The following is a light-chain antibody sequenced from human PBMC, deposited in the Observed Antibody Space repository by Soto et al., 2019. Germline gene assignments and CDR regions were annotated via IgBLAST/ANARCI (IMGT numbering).Light chain of an antibody. Sequence: IVLTQSRFTLSLSKGERATLSCRASQSVSSTSLAWYQQKPGQAPSLLIFGASSRATGIPDRFSGSGSGTEFTLTISRLEPADFAVYYCQHYGSSPRWTFGQGTKVDIK. CDR3: QHYGSSPRWT. CDR1: QSVSSTS. J-gene: IGKJ1*01. V-gene: IGKV3-20*01. CDR2: GAS.